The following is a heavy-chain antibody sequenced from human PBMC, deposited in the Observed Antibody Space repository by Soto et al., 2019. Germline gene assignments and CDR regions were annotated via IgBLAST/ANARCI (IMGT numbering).Heavy chain of an antibody. V-gene: IGHV4-31*03. CDR2: IYYSGST. D-gene: IGHD4-17*01. CDR3: ARGWGTVNTYEY. CDR1: GGSISSGGYY. J-gene: IGHJ4*02. Sequence: PSETLSLTCTVSGGSISSGGYYWSWIRQHPGKGLEWTGYIYYSGSTYYNSSLKSRLTISIDTSKNQFSLKLSSVTAADTAVYYCARGWGTVNTYEYWGQGTLVTVSS.